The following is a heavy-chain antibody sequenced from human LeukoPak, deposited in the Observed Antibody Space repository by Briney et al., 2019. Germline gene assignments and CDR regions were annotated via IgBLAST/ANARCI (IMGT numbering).Heavy chain of an antibody. J-gene: IGHJ6*02. CDR1: GFTFSSYA. V-gene: IGHV3-30*03. D-gene: IGHD4-17*01. Sequence: PGGSLRLSCAASGFTFSSYAMSWVRQAPGKGLEWVAVISYDGSNKYYADSVKGRFTISRDNSKNTLYLQMNSLRAEDTAVYYCARGMRYGDWRSLIYYYYGMDVWGQGTTVTVSS. CDR3: ARGMRYGDWRSLIYYYYGMDV. CDR2: ISYDGSNK.